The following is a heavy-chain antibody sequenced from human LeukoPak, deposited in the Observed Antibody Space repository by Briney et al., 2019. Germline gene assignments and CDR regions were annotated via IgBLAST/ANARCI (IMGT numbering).Heavy chain of an antibody. D-gene: IGHD3-22*01. CDR1: GYAFTSYD. Sequence: ASVKVSCKASGYAFTSYDINWVRQATGQGLEWMGWMNPNSGNTGYAQKFQGRVTMTRNTSISTAYMELSSLRSEDTAVYYCARAPSSGTYYFDYWGQGTLVTVSS. J-gene: IGHJ4*02. CDR2: MNPNSGNT. V-gene: IGHV1-8*01. CDR3: ARAPSSGTYYFDY.